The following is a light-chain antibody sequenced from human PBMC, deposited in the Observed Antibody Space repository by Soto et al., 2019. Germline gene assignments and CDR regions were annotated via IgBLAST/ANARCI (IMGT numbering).Light chain of an antibody. CDR3: QQYNNWPRS. J-gene: IGKJ1*01. Sequence: IVMTQSQATPSVSPGERATLSCRASQSIGRNLAWYPHKPGQAPRLLIYGASTGTTDIPTRFSASGAGTEFSLTSSRLKSEEYGVNYCQQYNNWPRSFGQGTKGE. CDR2: GAS. CDR1: QSIGRN. V-gene: IGKV3-15*01.